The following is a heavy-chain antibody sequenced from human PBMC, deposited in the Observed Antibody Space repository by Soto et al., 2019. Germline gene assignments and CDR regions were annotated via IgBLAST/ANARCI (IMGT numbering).Heavy chain of an antibody. J-gene: IGHJ4*02. CDR2: INPRGGSA. CDR1: GYPFTSFL. Sequence: VQLVHSGAEVGSPGASVKISCKASGYPFTSFLIHWVRQAPGQGLEWVGVINPRGGSANYAQKFQGRLTLARDTSSTTVYLDLSSLKSEDTALYFCVRAPYSFDILGQGALVTVSS. V-gene: IGHV1-46*01. CDR3: VRAPYSFDI.